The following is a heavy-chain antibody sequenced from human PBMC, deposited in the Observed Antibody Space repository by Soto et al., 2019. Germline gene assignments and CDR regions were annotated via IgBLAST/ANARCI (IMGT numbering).Heavy chain of an antibody. CDR2: ISGSGGST. Sequence: GGSLRLSCAASGFTFSSYAMSWVRQAPGKGLEWVSAISGSGGSTYYADSVKGRFTISRDNSKNTLYLQMNSLRAEDTAVYYCALTPVAARNFDYWGQGTLVTVSS. CDR1: GFTFSSYA. V-gene: IGHV3-23*01. D-gene: IGHD6-6*01. J-gene: IGHJ4*02. CDR3: ALTPVAARNFDY.